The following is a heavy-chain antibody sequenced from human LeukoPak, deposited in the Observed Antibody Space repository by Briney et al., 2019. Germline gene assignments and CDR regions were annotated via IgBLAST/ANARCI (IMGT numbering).Heavy chain of an antibody. CDR2: IVVGSGNT. V-gene: IGHV1-58*02. J-gene: IGHJ4*02. CDR1: GFTFTSSA. D-gene: IGHD4-17*01. CDR3: AAANEAADGDSFDY. Sequence: GASVKVSCKASGFTFTSSAMQWLRQARGQRLEWIGWIVVGSGNTNYAQKFQERVTITRDMSTSTAYMELSSLRSEDTAVYYCAAANEAADGDSFDYWGQGTLVTVSS.